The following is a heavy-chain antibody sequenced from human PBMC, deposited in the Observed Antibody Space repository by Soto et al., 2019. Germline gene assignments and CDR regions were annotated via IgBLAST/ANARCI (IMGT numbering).Heavy chain of an antibody. CDR3: ALTRGSSLLEVAGPGFEY. CDR1: GFKFVVFG. V-gene: IGHV3-30*03. CDR2: LSYEGSEE. Sequence: GGSLRLSCAASGFKFVVFGMHWVRQAPGKGLEWLSVLSYEGSEEYYADSVRGRFTISRDNSKNTLFLQMDSLRVDYTGVYYCALTRGSSLLEVAGPGFEYWGQGTLVTVSS. D-gene: IGHD6-19*01. J-gene: IGHJ4*02.